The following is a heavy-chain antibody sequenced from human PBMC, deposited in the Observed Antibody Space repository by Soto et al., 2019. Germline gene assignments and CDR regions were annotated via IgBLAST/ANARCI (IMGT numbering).Heavy chain of an antibody. Sequence: GASVKVSCKASGYTFTSYGISWVRQAPGQGLEWTGWISAYNGNTNYAQKLQGRVTMTTDTSTSTAYMELRSLRSDDTAVYYCARHPAGDYYYSSDPRNYWGQGTMVTVSS. CDR3: ARHPAGDYYYSSDPRNY. CDR1: GYTFTSYG. J-gene: IGHJ4*03. V-gene: IGHV1-18*01. D-gene: IGHD3-22*01. CDR2: ISAYNGNT.